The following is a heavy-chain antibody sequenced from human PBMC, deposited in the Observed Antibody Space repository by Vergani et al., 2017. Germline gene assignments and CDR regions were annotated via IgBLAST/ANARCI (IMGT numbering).Heavy chain of an antibody. Sequence: QLQLQESGPGLVKPSETLSLTCTVSGGSISSSSYYWGWIRQPPGKGLEWIGSIYYSGSTNYNPSLKSRVTISVDTSKNQFSLKLSSVTAADTAVYYCARHLAYCGGDCYPYYYGMDVWGQGTTVTVSS. CDR3: ARHLAYCGGDCYPYYYGMDV. J-gene: IGHJ6*02. CDR2: IYYSGST. CDR1: GGSISSSSYY. D-gene: IGHD2-21*02. V-gene: IGHV4-39*01.